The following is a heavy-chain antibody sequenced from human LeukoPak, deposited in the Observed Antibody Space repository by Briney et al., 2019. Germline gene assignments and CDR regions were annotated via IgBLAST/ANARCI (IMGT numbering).Heavy chain of an antibody. Sequence: SETLSLTCTVSGGSISSYYWSWIRQPPGKGLEWIGYIYYSGSTNYNPSLKSRVTISVDTSKNQFSLKLSSVTAADTAVYYCARVSLGYCSGGSCCSLDVWGKGTTVTVSS. J-gene: IGHJ6*04. D-gene: IGHD2-15*01. CDR1: GGSISSYY. CDR2: IYYSGST. CDR3: ARVSLGYCSGGSCCSLDV. V-gene: IGHV4-59*01.